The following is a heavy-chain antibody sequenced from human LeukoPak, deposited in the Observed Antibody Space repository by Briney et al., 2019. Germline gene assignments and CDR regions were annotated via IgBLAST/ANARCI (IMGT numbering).Heavy chain of an antibody. J-gene: IGHJ4*02. CDR3: ARRGLRYFDWSIV. CDR1: GGSVSSGSYY. D-gene: IGHD3-9*01. V-gene: IGHV4-61*09. Sequence: SQTLSLTWTVSGGSVSSGSYYWNWIRQPAGKGLEWIGQIYTGGITNYNPSLKSRVTISVDTSKNHFSLKLSSVTAADTAVYYCARRGLRYFDWSIVWGQGTLVTVSS. CDR2: IYTGGIT.